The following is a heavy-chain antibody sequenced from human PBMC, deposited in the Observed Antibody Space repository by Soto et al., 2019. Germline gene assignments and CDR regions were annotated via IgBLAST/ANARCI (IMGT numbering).Heavy chain of an antibody. V-gene: IGHV3-30*18. CDR1: GFTFSSFA. CDR3: AKDGATGRPDDY. Sequence: VQLLESGGGLVQPGGSLRLSCAASGFTFSSFAMHWVRQAPGKGLEWVAVISHDKSYTYYGDSVKGRFTISRDNSKNTLYLQMNSLRVEDTAVYHCAKDGATGRPDDYWGQGTLVTVSS. J-gene: IGHJ4*02. CDR2: ISHDKSYT. D-gene: IGHD1-1*01.